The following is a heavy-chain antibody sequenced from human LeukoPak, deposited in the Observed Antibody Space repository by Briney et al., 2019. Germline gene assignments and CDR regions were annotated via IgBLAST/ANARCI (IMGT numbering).Heavy chain of an antibody. V-gene: IGHV1-2*02. J-gene: IGHJ4*02. CDR2: INPNSGGT. CDR1: GYTFTDYY. CDR3: ARDCRIAVAGTDY. D-gene: IGHD6-19*01. Sequence: ASVKVSCKASGYTFTDYYMHWVRQAPGQGLEWMGWINPNSGGTNYAQKFQGRVTMTRDTSISTAYMELGRLRSDDTAVYYCARDCRIAVAGTDYWGQGTLVTVSS.